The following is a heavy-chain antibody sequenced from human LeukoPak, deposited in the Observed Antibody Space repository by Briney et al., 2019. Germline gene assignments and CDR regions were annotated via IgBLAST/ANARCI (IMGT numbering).Heavy chain of an antibody. CDR3: ARAINGVIILYYFYYMDV. V-gene: IGHV4-39*07. D-gene: IGHD3-10*01. Sequence: SETLSLTSTVSGVSISSTSNQWGWIRQPPGKGLEWIGSIYYSGNTHYNPSLKSRVTISVDTSKNQFSLRLRSVTAADTAVYYCARAINGVIILYYFYYMDVWGKGTTVTVSS. CDR2: IYYSGNT. CDR1: GVSISSTSNQ. J-gene: IGHJ6*03.